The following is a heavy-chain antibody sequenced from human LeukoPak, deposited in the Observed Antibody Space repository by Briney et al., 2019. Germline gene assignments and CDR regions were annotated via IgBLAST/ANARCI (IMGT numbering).Heavy chain of an antibody. Sequence: PGGSLRLSCAASGFTFSCYAMSWVRQAPGKGLEWVSAISGSGGSTYYADSVKGRFTISRDNSKNTLYLQMNSLRAEDTAVYYCAKTDIVVVPAAMRGYYFDYWGQGTLVTVSS. V-gene: IGHV3-23*01. CDR2: ISGSGGST. CDR3: AKTDIVVVPAAMRGYYFDY. D-gene: IGHD2-2*01. J-gene: IGHJ4*02. CDR1: GFTFSCYA.